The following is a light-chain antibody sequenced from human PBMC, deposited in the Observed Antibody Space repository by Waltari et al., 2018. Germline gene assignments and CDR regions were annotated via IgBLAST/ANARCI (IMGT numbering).Light chain of an antibody. CDR3: SSYAGSNSFDVV. CDR1: SSDVGGYNY. Sequence: QSALTQPPSASGSPGQSVTISCTGTSSDVGGYNYVSWYRQHPGKAPELMIFEVSKGPAGVPDRFSVSKSGNTASLTVSGLQAEDEADYYCSSYAGSNSFDVVFGGGTKLTVL. J-gene: IGLJ2*01. V-gene: IGLV2-8*01. CDR2: EVS.